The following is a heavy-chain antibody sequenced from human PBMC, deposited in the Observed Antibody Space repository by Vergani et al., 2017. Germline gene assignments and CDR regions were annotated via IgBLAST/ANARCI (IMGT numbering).Heavy chain of an antibody. Sequence: QVQLQESGPGLVKPSETLSLTCTVSGGSISSYYWSWIRQPAGKGLEWIGRIYTSGSTNYNPSLKSRVTISVDKSKNQFSLKLSSVTAADTAVYYCARFLTGTTIYYYYGMDVWGQGTTVTVSS. V-gene: IGHV4-4*07. J-gene: IGHJ6*02. D-gene: IGHD1-20*01. CDR1: GGSISSYY. CDR2: IYTSGST. CDR3: ARFLTGTTIYYYYGMDV.